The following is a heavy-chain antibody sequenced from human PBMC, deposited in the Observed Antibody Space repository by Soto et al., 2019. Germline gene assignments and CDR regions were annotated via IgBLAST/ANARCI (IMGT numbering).Heavy chain of an antibody. CDR1: GGSISSSSYY. D-gene: IGHD6-25*01. CDR2: IYYSGST. CDR3: ARPIFAANVNYPFDY. V-gene: IGHV4-39*01. Sequence: PSETLSLTCTVSGGSISSSSYYWGWIRQPPGKGLEWIGSIYYSGSTYYNPSLKSRVTISVDTSKNQFSLKLSSVTAADTAVYYCARPIFAANVNYPFDYWGQGTLVTVSS. J-gene: IGHJ4*02.